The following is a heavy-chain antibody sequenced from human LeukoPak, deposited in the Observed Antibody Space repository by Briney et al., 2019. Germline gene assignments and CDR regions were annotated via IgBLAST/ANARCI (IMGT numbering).Heavy chain of an antibody. CDR1: GFTFSSYW. D-gene: IGHD3-9*01. Sequence: GGSLRLSCAASGFTFSSYWMSWVRQAPGKGLEWVANIRQDGSEKHYVDSVKGRLTISRDNAKNSLYLQMNSLRDEDTAVYYCARDRSYYDILTGYYTTSDAFDIWGQGTMVTVPS. J-gene: IGHJ3*02. V-gene: IGHV3-7*01. CDR3: ARDRSYYDILTGYYTTSDAFDI. CDR2: IRQDGSEK.